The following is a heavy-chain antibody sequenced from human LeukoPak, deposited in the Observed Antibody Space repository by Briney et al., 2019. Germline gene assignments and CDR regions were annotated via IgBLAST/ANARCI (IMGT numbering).Heavy chain of an antibody. J-gene: IGHJ4*02. D-gene: IGHD3-10*01. CDR2: MNPNSGNT. CDR1: GYTFTSND. Sequence: GASVKVSCKASGYTFTSNDINWVRQATGQGLEWMGWMNPNSGNTGYAQKFQGRVTMTRNTSISTAYMELSSLRSEEMAVYYCARGLSVIGDDYRGQGALVTVSS. V-gene: IGHV1-8*01. CDR3: ARGLSVIGDDY.